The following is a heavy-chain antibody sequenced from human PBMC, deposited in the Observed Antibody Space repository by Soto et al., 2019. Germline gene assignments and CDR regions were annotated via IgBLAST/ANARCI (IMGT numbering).Heavy chain of an antibody. D-gene: IGHD4-17*01. J-gene: IGHJ6*02. Sequence: ASVKVSCKASGYIFINYYVHWVRQAPGQGLEWIGIINPNGGSTNYAQKFRGRVTMARDTSTSTVYMELSSLRSEDTAVYYCAADTPTEDYYYYGMDVWGQGTTVTVSS. CDR2: INPNGGST. CDR3: AADTPTEDYYYYGMDV. CDR1: GYIFINYY. V-gene: IGHV1-46*01.